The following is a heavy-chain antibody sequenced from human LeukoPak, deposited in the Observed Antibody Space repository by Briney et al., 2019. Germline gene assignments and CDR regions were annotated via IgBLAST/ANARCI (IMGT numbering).Heavy chain of an antibody. Sequence: SQTLSLTCAISGDSVSSNSAAWNWIRQSPSRGLEWLGRSYYRSKWSNDYALSVKSRIAINPDTSKNQFSLQLKSVTPEDTAEYYCARGGIGYCSTTRCSFDCWGQGTLVTVSS. CDR1: GDSVSSNSAA. J-gene: IGHJ4*02. D-gene: IGHD2-2*01. CDR3: ARGGIGYCSTTRCSFDC. CDR2: SYYRSKWSN. V-gene: IGHV6-1*01.